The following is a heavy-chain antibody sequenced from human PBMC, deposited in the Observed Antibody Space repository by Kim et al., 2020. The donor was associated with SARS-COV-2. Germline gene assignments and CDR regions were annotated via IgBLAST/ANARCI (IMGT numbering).Heavy chain of an antibody. D-gene: IGHD2-2*01. V-gene: IGHV3-23*01. CDR2: ISGSGGST. J-gene: IGHJ6*02. CDR3: AKDSPRILNVVVPAARTYYYYYGMDV. Sequence: GGSLRLSCAASGFTFSSYAMSWVRQAPGKGLEWVSAISGSGGSTYYADSVKGRFTISRDNSKNTLYLQMNSLRAEDTAVYYSAKDSPRILNVVVPAARTYYYYYGMDVWGQGTTVTVSS. CDR1: GFTFSSYA.